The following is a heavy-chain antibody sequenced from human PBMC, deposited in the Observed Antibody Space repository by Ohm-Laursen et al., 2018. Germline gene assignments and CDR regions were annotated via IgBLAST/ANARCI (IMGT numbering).Heavy chain of an antibody. J-gene: IGHJ4*02. D-gene: IGHD6-19*01. V-gene: IGHV4-34*01. CDR3: AGTGYSSGWDPPFDY. CDR1: GGSFSGYY. Sequence: SETLSLTCAVYGGSFSGYYWSWIRQPPGKGLEWIGEINHSGSTNYNPSLKSRVTISVDTSKNQFSLKLSSVTAADTAVYYCAGTGYSSGWDPPFDYWGQGTLITVSS. CDR2: INHSGST.